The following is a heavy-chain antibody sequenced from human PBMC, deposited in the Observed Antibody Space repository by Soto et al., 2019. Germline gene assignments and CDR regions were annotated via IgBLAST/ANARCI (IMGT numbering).Heavy chain of an antibody. D-gene: IGHD6-19*01. CDR2: ISYDGSNK. CDR3: AKVEREVGYSSGWYSRFDP. Sequence: GGSLRLSCAASGFTFSSYGMHWVRQAPGKGLEWVAVISYDGSNKYYADSVKGRFTISRDNSKNTLYLQMNSLRAEDTAVYYCAKVEREVGYSSGWYSRFDPWGQGTLVTVSS. CDR1: GFTFSSYG. J-gene: IGHJ5*02. V-gene: IGHV3-30*18.